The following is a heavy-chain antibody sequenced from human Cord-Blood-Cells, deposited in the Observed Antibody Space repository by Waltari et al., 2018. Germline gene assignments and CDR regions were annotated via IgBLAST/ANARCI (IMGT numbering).Heavy chain of an antibody. J-gene: IGHJ3*02. CDR1: GGSISSSSYY. V-gene: IGHV4-39*01. CDR3: ARRGIAAAGDAFDI. Sequence: QLQLQESGPGLVKPSETLSLTCTVSGGSISSSSYYWGWIRQPPGKGLEWIGSIYYSGSTYYNPSLKRRVTISVDTSKNQFSLKLSSVTAADTAVYYCARRGIAAAGDAFDIWGQGTMVTVSS. CDR2: IYYSGST. D-gene: IGHD6-13*01.